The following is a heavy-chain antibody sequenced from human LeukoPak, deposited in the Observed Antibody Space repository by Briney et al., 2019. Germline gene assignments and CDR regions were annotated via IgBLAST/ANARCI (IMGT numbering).Heavy chain of an antibody. CDR1: GYTFTSYY. J-gene: IGHJ6*03. Sequence: GASVKVSCKASGYTFTSYYMHWVRQAPGQGLEWMGIINPSGGSTSYAQKFQGRVTMTRDMSTSTAYMELSSPRSEDTAVYYCARGPGGRGLLWFGGDTSYYYYMDVWGKGTTVTISS. CDR2: INPSGGST. CDR3: ARGPGGRGLLWFGGDTSYYYYMDV. V-gene: IGHV1-46*01. D-gene: IGHD3-10*01.